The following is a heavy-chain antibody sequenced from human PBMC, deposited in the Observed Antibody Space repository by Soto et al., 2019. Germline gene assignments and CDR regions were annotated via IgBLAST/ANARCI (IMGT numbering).Heavy chain of an antibody. J-gene: IGHJ4*02. CDR3: ARVGSSGWAPDY. CDR2: IFYSGST. CDR1: GGSITGHY. D-gene: IGHD6-19*01. Sequence: LSLTCTVSGGSITGHYWTWIRQPPGKRLEWIGYIFYSGSTNYNPSLKSRVTISVDTSKNQFSLKLSSVTAADTAVYYCARVGSSGWAPDYWGPGTLVTVSS. V-gene: IGHV4-59*11.